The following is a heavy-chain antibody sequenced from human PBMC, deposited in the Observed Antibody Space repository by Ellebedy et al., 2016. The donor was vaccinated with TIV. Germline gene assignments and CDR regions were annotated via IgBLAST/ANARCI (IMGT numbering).Heavy chain of an antibody. J-gene: IGHJ4*02. CDR1: GVSLNSYA. V-gene: IGHV3-23*01. CDR2: ISISGTT. D-gene: IGHD3-3*01. CDR3: VVILRPNPPR. Sequence: GESLKISXEASGVSLNSYAMSWVRQAPGKGLEWVSSISISGTTYYADSVKGRFTISRDNAKNTLYLQMNSLRAEDTAVYYCVVILRPNPPRWGQGALVTVSS.